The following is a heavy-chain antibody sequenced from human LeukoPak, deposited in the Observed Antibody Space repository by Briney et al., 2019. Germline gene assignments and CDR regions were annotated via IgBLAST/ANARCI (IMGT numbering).Heavy chain of an antibody. V-gene: IGHV4-59*01. J-gene: IGHJ4*02. CDR2: IYYRVTS. Sequence: PSETLSLTCTVSGDSISTYYWSWIRQPPGKGLEWIGYIYYRVTSDYNPSLKSRVTMSVDMSTRQISLKLSSVTAADTAVYYCARDRRQRDYFDFWGQGARVTVSS. CDR3: ARDRRQRDYFDF. D-gene: IGHD1-1*01. CDR1: GDSISTYY.